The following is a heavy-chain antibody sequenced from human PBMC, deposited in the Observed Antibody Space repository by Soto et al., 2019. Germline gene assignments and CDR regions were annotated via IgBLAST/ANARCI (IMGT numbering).Heavy chain of an antibody. V-gene: IGHV4-4*07. CDR2: IYSSGST. J-gene: IGHJ5*02. Sequence: SSETLSLTCTVSGGSISSYYWNWIRQPAGKGLEWIGRIYSSGSTNYNPSLKSRVTISVDTSKNQFSLKLSSVTAADTAVYYCARGGGRDYDILTGYPSLTTGSGWFDPWGQGTLVTVSS. CDR3: ARGGGRDYDILTGYPSLTTGSGWFDP. D-gene: IGHD3-9*01. CDR1: GGSISSYY.